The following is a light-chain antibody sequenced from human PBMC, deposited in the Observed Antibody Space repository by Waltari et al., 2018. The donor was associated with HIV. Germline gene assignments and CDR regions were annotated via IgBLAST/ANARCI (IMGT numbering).Light chain of an antibody. V-gene: IGLV3-25*03. CDR2: KDT. CDR3: QSGDNKLTSVF. Sequence: SSELTQPTSVSVSPGQTVRIPCSGDALPTQYTSWYPQKPGQPPVVVLYKDTQRSSGTPERFSGSSSGTTVTLTITAVRAEDESYYYCQSGDNKLTSVFFGGGTRLTVL. J-gene: IGLJ2*01. CDR1: ALPTQY.